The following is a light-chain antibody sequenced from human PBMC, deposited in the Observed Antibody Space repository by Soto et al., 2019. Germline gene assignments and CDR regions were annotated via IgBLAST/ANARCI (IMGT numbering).Light chain of an antibody. V-gene: IGKV1-39*01. Sequence: DIQMALSPPSLSASIGDRVHNTCRASQSSSHYVSWDQQKPGTAPQLLGNLASTLQRLGPSMFSGRGAVTYFTLASSSLQPEDFATYYCQHSSRTPQTFGEGTKVDI. J-gene: IGKJ4*01. CDR3: QHSSRTPQT. CDR2: LAS. CDR1: QSSSHY.